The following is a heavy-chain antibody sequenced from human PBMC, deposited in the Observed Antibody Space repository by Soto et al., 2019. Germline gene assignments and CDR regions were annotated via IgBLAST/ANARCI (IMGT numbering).Heavy chain of an antibody. CDR2: ISGSGGST. D-gene: IGHD3-9*01. J-gene: IGHJ3*02. CDR1: GFTFSSYA. Sequence: GGSLRLSCAASGFTFSSYAMSWVRQAPGKGLEWVSAISGSGGSTYYADSVKGRFTISRDNSKNTLYLQMNSLRAEDTAVYYCAGGVLRYFDWLLPADAFDIWGQGTMVTVSS. CDR3: AGGVLRYFDWLLPADAFDI. V-gene: IGHV3-23*01.